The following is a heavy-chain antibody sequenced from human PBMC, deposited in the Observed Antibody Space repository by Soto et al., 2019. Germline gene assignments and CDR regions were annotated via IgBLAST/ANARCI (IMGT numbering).Heavy chain of an antibody. D-gene: IGHD2-21*01. V-gene: IGHV1-69*13. CDR2: IIPIFGTA. CDR3: ARRGHIIPPQARWLDL. CDR1: GGTFSSYA. Sequence: SVNVSCKASGGTFSSYAISWVRQAPGQGLEWMGGIIPIFGTANYAQKFQGRVTITADESTSTAYMELSSLRSEDTAVYYCARRGHIIPPQARWLDLCRQGPFVSL. J-gene: IGHJ5*02.